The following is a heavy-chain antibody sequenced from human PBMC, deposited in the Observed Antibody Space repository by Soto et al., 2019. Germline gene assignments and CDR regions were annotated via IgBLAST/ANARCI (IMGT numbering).Heavy chain of an antibody. J-gene: IGHJ4*02. V-gene: IGHV3-74*01. CDR3: ARDDGFGESLDY. Sequence: EVQLVESGGGLVQPGGSLRLSCAASGFTFSSYWMHWVRQAPGKGLVWVSRISSDESSTNYADSVKGRFTIPRDNAKNTLYLQMNSLRAEDTAVYYCARDDGFGESLDYWGQGTLVTVSS. CDR2: ISSDESST. D-gene: IGHD3-10*01. CDR1: GFTFSSYW.